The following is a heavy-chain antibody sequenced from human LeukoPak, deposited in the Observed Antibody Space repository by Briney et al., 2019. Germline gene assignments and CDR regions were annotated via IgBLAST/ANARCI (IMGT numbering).Heavy chain of an antibody. CDR2: MNPNSGNT. CDR3: ATSLYYYYYMDV. V-gene: IGHV1-8*01. CDR1: GYTFTSYD. Sequence: TSVKVSCKASGYTFTSYDINWVRQATGQGLEWMGWMNPNSGNTGYAQKFQGRVTMTRNTSISTAYMELSSLRSEDTAVYYCATSLYYYYYMDVWGKGTTVTVSS. J-gene: IGHJ6*03.